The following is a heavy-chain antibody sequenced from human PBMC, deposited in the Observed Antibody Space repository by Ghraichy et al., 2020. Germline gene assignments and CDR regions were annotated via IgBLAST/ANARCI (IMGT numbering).Heavy chain of an antibody. Sequence: SVKVSCKGSGVTFSSYAISWVRQAPGQGLEWMGRINPILGLPNYAQRFHGRVTITADKSASTSYMELSSLRSEDAAVYYCARTNYYILTGSYYYYYGMDVWGQGTTVTVSS. J-gene: IGHJ6*02. CDR3: ARTNYYILTGSYYYYYGMDV. CDR1: GVTFSSYA. V-gene: IGHV1-69*04. D-gene: IGHD3-9*01. CDR2: INPILGLP.